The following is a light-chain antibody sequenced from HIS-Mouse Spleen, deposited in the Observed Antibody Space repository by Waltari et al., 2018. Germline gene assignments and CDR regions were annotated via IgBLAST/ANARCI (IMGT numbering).Light chain of an antibody. V-gene: IGLV2-14*01. CDR1: SSDVGGYNY. Sequence: QSALTQPASVSGSPGQSITISCTGTSSDVGGYNYVSWYQQHPGKAPKLMIYEVSNRPSGVSNRFSGSKYGNTASLTISGLQAEDEADYYCSSYTSSSTWVFGGGTK. CDR2: EVS. CDR3: SSYTSSSTWV. J-gene: IGLJ3*02.